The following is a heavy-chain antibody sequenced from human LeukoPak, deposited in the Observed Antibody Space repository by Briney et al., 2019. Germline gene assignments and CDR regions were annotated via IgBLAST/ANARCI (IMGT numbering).Heavy chain of an antibody. CDR2: IWYDGSNQ. D-gene: IGHD4-23*01. CDR3: AKDSGDYGGNSDY. J-gene: IGHJ4*02. CDR1: GFPFSGSG. V-gene: IGHV3-33*06. Sequence: GSSLRLSCAASGFPFSGSGMHWVRQAPGKGLEWVAVIWYDGSNQYYADSVKGRFTISRDNSKNTLYLQMNSLRAEDTAVYYCAKDSGDYGGNSDYWGQGTLVTVSS.